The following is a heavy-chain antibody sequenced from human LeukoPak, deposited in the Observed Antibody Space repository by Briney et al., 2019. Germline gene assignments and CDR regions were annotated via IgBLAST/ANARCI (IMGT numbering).Heavy chain of an antibody. J-gene: IGHJ4*02. D-gene: IGHD6-19*01. Sequence: GASVKVSCKASGYTFTSYGISWVRQAPGQGLEWMGWISAYSGDTNYAQKFQGRVTITADESTSTAYMELSSLRSEDTAVYYCAAGYSSGWYVDYYFDYWGQGTLVTVSS. CDR1: GYTFTSYG. CDR3: AAGYSSGWYVDYYFDY. CDR2: ISAYSGDT. V-gene: IGHV1-18*01.